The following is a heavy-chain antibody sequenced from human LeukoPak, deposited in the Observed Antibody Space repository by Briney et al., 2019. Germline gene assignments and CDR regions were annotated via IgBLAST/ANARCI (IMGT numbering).Heavy chain of an antibody. J-gene: IGHJ4*02. Sequence: GXXXXRQXPGXXXXXMGWISAYNGXTNYAQKLQXXVTMTADXXTKXXYTEVRSLRSDDTAVYYCXXXXXSVSSPDYWGQGTLVTVSS. CDR1: G. CDR3: XXXXXSVSSPDY. D-gene: IGHD1-26*01. V-gene: IGHV1-18*01. CDR2: ISAYNGXT.